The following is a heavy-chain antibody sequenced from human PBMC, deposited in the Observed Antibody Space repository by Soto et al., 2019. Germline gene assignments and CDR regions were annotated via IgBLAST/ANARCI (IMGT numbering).Heavy chain of an antibody. CDR2: IYYSGAT. CDR1: GGAINNYY. V-gene: IGHV4-59*01. D-gene: IGHD2-15*01. Sequence: SETLSLTCIVSGGAINNYYWSWVRQSPGKGLEWIGWIYYSGATLYSPSFKSRITMSVDTSNNQFSLKMNSVTASDTAVYYCARYCNGDTCYSKSLDYWGREPWSPSPQ. J-gene: IGHJ4*02. CDR3: ARYCNGDTCYSKSLDY.